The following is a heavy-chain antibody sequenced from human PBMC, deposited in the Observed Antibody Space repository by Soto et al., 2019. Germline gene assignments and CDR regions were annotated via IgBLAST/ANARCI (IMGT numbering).Heavy chain of an antibody. D-gene: IGHD2-2*01. V-gene: IGHV3-73*01. CDR2: IRSKGNSYAK. Sequence: EVQLVESGGGLVQPGGSLKLSCAASGFAFSGSALHWVRQASGKGLEWVGRIRSKGNSYAKAYAASVKGRFTIYRDDSKNTAYLQMNSLKTEDTAVYYCTLGYCISTNCYPRFDPWGQGTLVTVSS. CDR3: TLGYCISTNCYPRFDP. CDR1: GFAFSGSA. J-gene: IGHJ5*02.